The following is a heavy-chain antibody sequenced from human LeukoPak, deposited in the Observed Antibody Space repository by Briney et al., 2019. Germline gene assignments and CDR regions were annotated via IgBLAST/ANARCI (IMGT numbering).Heavy chain of an antibody. D-gene: IGHD2-2*01. CDR2: ISSSSSYI. CDR1: GFTFSSYS. J-gene: IGHJ6*03. Sequence: GGSLRLSCAASGFTFSSYSMNWVRQAPGKGLEWVSSISSSSSYIYYADSVKGRFTISRDNAKNSLYLQMNSLRAEDTAVYYCARERIGYCSRTSCYLERYYYYMDVWGKGTTVTVSS. CDR3: ARERIGYCSRTSCYLERYYYYMDV. V-gene: IGHV3-21*01.